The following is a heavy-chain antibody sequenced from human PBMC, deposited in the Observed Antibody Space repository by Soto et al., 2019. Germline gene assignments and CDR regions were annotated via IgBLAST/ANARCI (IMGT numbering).Heavy chain of an antibody. CDR2: IYYSGST. Sequence: SETLSLTCTVSGGSISSYYWSWIRQPPGKGLEWIGYIYYSGSTNYNPSLKSRVTISVDTSKNQFTLKLTSVTAADTAVYYCARDKITGLFDYWGQGTLVTVSS. D-gene: IGHD2-8*02. V-gene: IGHV4-59*12. J-gene: IGHJ4*02. CDR1: GGSISSYY. CDR3: ARDKITGLFDY.